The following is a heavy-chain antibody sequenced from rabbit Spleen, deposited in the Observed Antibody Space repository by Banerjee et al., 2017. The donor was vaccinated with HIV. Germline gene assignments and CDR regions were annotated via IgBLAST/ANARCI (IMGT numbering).Heavy chain of an antibody. CDR3: AKFGPGYGLMTLNL. D-gene: IGHD3-1*01. V-gene: IGHV1S45*01. J-gene: IGHJ3*01. CDR1: GFTFSSSYW. Sequence: EESGGGLVQPEGSLTLTCTASGFTFSSSYWICWVRQAPGKGLEWIGCIYTGSGGAYYASWVNGRFTISKTSTTVTLQVTSLTAADTATYFCAKFGPGYGLMTLNLWGQGTLVTVS. CDR2: IYTGSGGA.